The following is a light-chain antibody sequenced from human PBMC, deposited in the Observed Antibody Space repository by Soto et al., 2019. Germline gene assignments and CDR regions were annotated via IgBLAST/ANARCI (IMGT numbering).Light chain of an antibody. CDR1: SSDVGGYNY. J-gene: IGLJ1*01. V-gene: IGLV2-11*01. CDR3: CSHAGSYIYV. CDR2: DVS. Sequence: QSALTQPRSVSGSPGQSVTISRTGTSSDVGGYNYVSWYQQHPGKAPKLMIFDVSKRPSGVPDRFSGFKSGNTASLTISGLQAEDEADYSCCSHAGSYIYVFGTGTKVTVL.